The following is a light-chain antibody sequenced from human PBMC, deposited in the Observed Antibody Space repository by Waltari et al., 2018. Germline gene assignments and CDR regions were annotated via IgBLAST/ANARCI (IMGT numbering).Light chain of an antibody. CDR1: SSDIGGYNY. Sequence: QSALTQPASVSGSPGQSITISCTGTSSDIGGYNYVSWYQQHPGKAPKLMIYDVTKRPSGFSDRFSGSKSGTTAALTISGLQAEDEADYYCSSYTSTSTLGIFGGGTKLTVL. CDR3: SSYTSTSTLGI. CDR2: DVT. J-gene: IGLJ2*01. V-gene: IGLV2-14*03.